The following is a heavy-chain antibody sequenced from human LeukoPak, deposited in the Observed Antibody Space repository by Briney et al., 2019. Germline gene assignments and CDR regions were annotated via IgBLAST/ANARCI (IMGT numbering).Heavy chain of an antibody. CDR2: IYHSGST. V-gene: IGHV4-30-2*01. Sequence: KPSETLSLTCTVSGDSISSGGYYWSWIRQPPGKGLEWIGYIYHSGSTYYNPSLKSRVTISVDTSKNQFSLKLSSVTAADTAVYYCARRRAAAVIDYWGQGTLVTVSS. D-gene: IGHD6-13*01. CDR3: ARRRAAAVIDY. J-gene: IGHJ4*02. CDR1: GDSISSGGYY.